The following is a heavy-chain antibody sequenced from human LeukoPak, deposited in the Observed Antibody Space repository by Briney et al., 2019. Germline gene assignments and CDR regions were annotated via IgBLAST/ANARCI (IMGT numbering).Heavy chain of an antibody. CDR3: ARGGGGLMY. Sequence: GASVKVSCKASGYTFTGYYIHWVRQAPGQGLEWMGWIIPNSGSTNYAQKFQGRVTMTRDTSISTAYMELSRLTSDDTAIYYCARGGGGLMYWGQGTLVTVTS. V-gene: IGHV1-2*02. J-gene: IGHJ4*02. CDR1: GYTFTGYY. D-gene: IGHD5-12*01. CDR2: IIPNSGST.